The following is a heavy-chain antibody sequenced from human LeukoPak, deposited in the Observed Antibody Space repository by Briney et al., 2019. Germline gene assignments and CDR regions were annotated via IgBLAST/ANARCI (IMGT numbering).Heavy chain of an antibody. J-gene: IGHJ4*02. Sequence: ASVKVSCKASGYTFTGYYMHWVRQAPGQGLEWMGWINPNSGGTNYAQKFQGRVTMTRDTSISTAYMELSRLRSDDTAVYYCARDRWYGESPDYWGQGTLVTVSS. CDR1: GYTFTGYY. V-gene: IGHV1-2*02. CDR2: INPNSGGT. D-gene: IGHD4-17*01. CDR3: ARDRWYGESPDY.